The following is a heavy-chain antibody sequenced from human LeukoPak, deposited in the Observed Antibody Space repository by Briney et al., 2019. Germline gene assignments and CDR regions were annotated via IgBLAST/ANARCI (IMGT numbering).Heavy chain of an antibody. CDR3: AREDPHLWFGESNLDY. D-gene: IGHD3-10*01. CDR2: ISAYNGNT. V-gene: IGHV1-18*01. Sequence: ASVKVSCKASGYTFTSYGISWVRQAPGQGLEWMGWISAYNGNTNYAQKLQGRVTMTTDTSTSTAYMELRSLRSDDTAVYYCAREDPHLWFGESNLDYWGQGTLVTVTS. CDR1: GYTFTSYG. J-gene: IGHJ4*02.